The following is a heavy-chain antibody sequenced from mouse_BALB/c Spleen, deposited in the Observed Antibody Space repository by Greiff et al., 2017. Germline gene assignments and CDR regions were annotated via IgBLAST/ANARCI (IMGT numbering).Heavy chain of an antibody. D-gene: IGHD2-10*02. V-gene: IGHV5-12-1*01. CDR3: ARHSRYGNYDY. CDR2: ISSGGGST. Sequence: EVQVVESGGGLVKPGGSLKLSCAASGFAFSSYDMSWVRQTPEKRLEWVAYISSGGGSTYYPDTVKGRFTISRDNAKNTLYLQMSSLKSEDTAMYYCARHSRYGNYDYWGQGTLVTVSA. CDR1: GFAFSSYD. J-gene: IGHJ3*01.